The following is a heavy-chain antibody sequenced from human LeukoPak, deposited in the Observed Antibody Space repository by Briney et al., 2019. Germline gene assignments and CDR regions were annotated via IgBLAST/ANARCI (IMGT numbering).Heavy chain of an antibody. D-gene: IGHD2-21*02. CDR3: AITVDCRATTDCYSYFHH. J-gene: IGHJ1*01. CDR1: GFSFSRYT. CDR2: ISSSSTAI. V-gene: IGHV3-48*04. Sequence: GGSLRLSCAASGFSFSRYTMSWVRQAPGKGLEWISYISSSSTAIKYADSVKGRFIISRDNAKDTLYLQVNSLRAEDTAVYYCAITVDCRATTDCYSYFHHWGQGTLVTVSS.